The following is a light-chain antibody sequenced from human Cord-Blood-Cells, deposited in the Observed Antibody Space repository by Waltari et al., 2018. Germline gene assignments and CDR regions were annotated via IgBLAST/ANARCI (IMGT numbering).Light chain of an antibody. CDR1: QSVSSN. Sequence: EIVMTQSPATLAVSPGERDNISCRASQSVSSNFAWYQQKPGQAPRLLIYGASTRATGIPARFSCSGSGTEFTLTISSLQSEDFAVYYCQQYNNWWTFGQWTKLETK. CDR3: QQYNNWWT. V-gene: IGKV3-15*01. CDR2: GAS. J-gene: IGKJ1*01.